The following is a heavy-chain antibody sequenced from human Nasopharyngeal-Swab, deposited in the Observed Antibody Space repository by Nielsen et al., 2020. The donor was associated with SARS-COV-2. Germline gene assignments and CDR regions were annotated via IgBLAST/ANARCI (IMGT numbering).Heavy chain of an antibody. CDR3: ARTYSSSSPYYYYGMDV. Sequence: WVRQAPGQGLEWMGWMNPNSGNTGYAQKFQGRVTMTRNTSISTAYMELSSLRSEDTAVYYCARTYSSSSPYYYYGMDVWSQGTTVTVSS. D-gene: IGHD6-6*01. V-gene: IGHV1-8*01. CDR2: MNPNSGNT. J-gene: IGHJ6*02.